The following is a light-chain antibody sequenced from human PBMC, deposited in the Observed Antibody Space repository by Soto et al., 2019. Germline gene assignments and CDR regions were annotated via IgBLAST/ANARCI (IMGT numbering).Light chain of an antibody. Sequence: QSALTQPPSVSGAPGQRVTISCTGSRSNIGAGYDVHWYQQFPGTAPKLLIYGNSNRPSGVPDRFSGSKSGTSASLAITGLQAEDEADYYCQSFDSSPSGSVFGGGTKLTVL. CDR2: GNS. V-gene: IGLV1-40*01. J-gene: IGLJ2*01. CDR3: QSFDSSPSGSV. CDR1: RSNIGAGYD.